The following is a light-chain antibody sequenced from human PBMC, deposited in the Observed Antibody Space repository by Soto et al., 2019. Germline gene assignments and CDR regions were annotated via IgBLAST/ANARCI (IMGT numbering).Light chain of an antibody. J-gene: IGLJ1*01. Sequence: QSVLPQPPSVSAAPGQTVTISCSGSSSNIGTNYVSWYRQFPSTAPKLLIYDNNKRPSGIPDRFSGSKSGTSATLAITGLQAGDEADYYCGTWDSSLSAGVFGTGTKVTVL. CDR1: SSNIGTNY. CDR3: GTWDSSLSAGV. CDR2: DNN. V-gene: IGLV1-51*01.